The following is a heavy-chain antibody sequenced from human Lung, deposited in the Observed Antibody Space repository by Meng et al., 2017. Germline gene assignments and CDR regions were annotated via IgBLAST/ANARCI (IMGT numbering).Heavy chain of an antibody. CDR1: CIYFPNAW. Sequence: EHGGGLADAGESLRLSCERSCIYFPNAWRSWVRQAAGKGLEWVARLRSKKDGETPDYAAPVKGRFTISRDESKNRLYLQMNSLTTEDTAVYYCNWNDLGDYWGQGALVTVSS. CDR2: LRSKKDGETP. CDR3: NWNDLGDY. J-gene: IGHJ4*02. D-gene: IGHD1-1*01. V-gene: IGHV3-15*01.